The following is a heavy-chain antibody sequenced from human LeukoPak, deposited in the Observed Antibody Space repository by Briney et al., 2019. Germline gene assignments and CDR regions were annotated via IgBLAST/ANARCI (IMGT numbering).Heavy chain of an antibody. CDR2: INHSGST. V-gene: IGHV4-34*01. J-gene: IGHJ5*02. D-gene: IGHD2-2*01. CDR3: ARGGYCSSTSCRLLGSSNWFDP. Sequence: SETLSLTCAVYGGSFSGYYWSWIRQPPGKGLEWIGEINHSGSTNYNPSLKSRVTISVDTSKNQFSLKLSSVTAADTAVYYCARGGYCSSTSCRLLGSSNWFDPWGQGTLVTVSS. CDR1: GGSFSGYY.